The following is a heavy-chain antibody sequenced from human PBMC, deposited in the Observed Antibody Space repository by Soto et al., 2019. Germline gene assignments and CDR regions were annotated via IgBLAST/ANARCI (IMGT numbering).Heavy chain of an antibody. D-gene: IGHD3-10*01. Sequence: PSETLSLTCTVSGGSISSYYWSWIRQPPGKGLEWIGYIYYSGSTNYNPSLKSRVTISVDTSKNQFSLKLSSVTAADTAVYYCARDTRITMVRGVPLDVFDIWGQGTMVTV. J-gene: IGHJ3*02. CDR3: ARDTRITMVRGVPLDVFDI. CDR1: GGSISSYY. V-gene: IGHV4-59*01. CDR2: IYYSGST.